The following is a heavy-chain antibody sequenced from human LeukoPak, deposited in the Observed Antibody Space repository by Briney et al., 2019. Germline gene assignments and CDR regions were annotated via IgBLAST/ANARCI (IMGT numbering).Heavy chain of an antibody. CDR3: AKVWSSLGYCSGGDCYLDH. CDR1: GFTFSSSA. D-gene: IGHD2-15*01. Sequence: GGSLRLSCAASGFTFSSSAMSWVRQAPGKGLEWVSAISNNGGYTYYADSVKGRFTISRDNSKNTLYLQMNSLRAEDTAIYYCAKVWSSLGYCSGGDCYLDHWGQGTLVTVSS. CDR2: ISNNGGYT. J-gene: IGHJ4*03. V-gene: IGHV3-23*01.